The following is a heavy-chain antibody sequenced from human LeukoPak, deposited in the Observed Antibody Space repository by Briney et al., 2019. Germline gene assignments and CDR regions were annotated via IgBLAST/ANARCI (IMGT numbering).Heavy chain of an antibody. J-gene: IGHJ6*03. CDR2: IYYSGSA. V-gene: IGHV4-39*01. D-gene: IGHD3-10*01. CDR1: GGSISSSSSY. CDR3: ARPHGSGYYYYFMDV. Sequence: PSETLSLTCTVSGGSISSSSSYWGWIRQPPGKGLEWISSIYYSGSAYYNPSLKSRVTMSVDTSKNQFSLKLSSVTAADTAVYHCARPHGSGYYYYFMDVWGKGATVTVSS.